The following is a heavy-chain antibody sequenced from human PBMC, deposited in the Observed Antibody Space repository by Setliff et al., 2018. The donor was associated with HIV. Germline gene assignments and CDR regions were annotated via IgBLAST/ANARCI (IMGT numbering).Heavy chain of an antibody. J-gene: IGHJ6*02. V-gene: IGHV4-31*03. D-gene: IGHD3-10*01. Sequence: TSETLSLTCTVSGGSISSSGNYWTWIRQRPGKGLEWIGYIYYTGSTYYHPSLKSRVLISVDTSNNLFSLSLRSVTAADTAVYYCAKDLSPYGSGDPYYYYGMDVWGQGTTVTSP. CDR3: AKDLSPYGSGDPYYYYGMDV. CDR1: GGSISSSGNY. CDR2: IYYTGST.